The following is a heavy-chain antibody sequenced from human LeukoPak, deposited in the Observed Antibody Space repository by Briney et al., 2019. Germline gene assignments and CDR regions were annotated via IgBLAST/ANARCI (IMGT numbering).Heavy chain of an antibody. J-gene: IGHJ4*02. V-gene: IGHV3-30*02. Sequence: GGSLRLSCAASGFTFSSYGMHWVRQAPGKGLEWVAFIRYDGSNKYYADSVKGRFTISRDNSKNTLYLQMNSLRAEDTAVYYCAKAGGDGYNYFDYWGQGTLVTVSS. CDR2: IRYDGSNK. D-gene: IGHD5-24*01. CDR3: AKAGGDGYNYFDY. CDR1: GFTFSSYG.